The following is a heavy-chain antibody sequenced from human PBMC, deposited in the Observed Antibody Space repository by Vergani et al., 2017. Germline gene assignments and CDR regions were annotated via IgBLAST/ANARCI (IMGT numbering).Heavy chain of an antibody. CDR2: MSPDSGNR. J-gene: IGHJ5*02. D-gene: IGHD3-10*01. Sequence: QVQLVQSGAEVKKPGASVKVSCEASGYSFTSHDIYWVRQAPGQGLEWMGWMSPDSGNRGFAQNFQGRISMTRNTSINTAYMELSSLTSEDTAIYYCARGNYYGSGTYVDPWGQGTLVTVSS. CDR1: GYSFTSHD. V-gene: IGHV1-8*01. CDR3: ARGNYYGSGTYVDP.